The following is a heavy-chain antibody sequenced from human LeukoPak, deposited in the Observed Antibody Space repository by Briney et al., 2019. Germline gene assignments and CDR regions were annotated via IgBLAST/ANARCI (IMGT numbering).Heavy chain of an antibody. J-gene: IGHJ5*02. CDR3: ARSLWFGEWWFDP. Sequence: SETLSLTCTVSGGSISSYYWSWIRQPPGKGLEWIGYIYYSGSTNYNPSLKSRVTISVDTSKNQFSLKLSSVTAADMAVYYCARSLWFGEWWFDPWGQGTLVTVSS. CDR1: GGSISSYY. CDR2: IYYSGST. V-gene: IGHV4-59*01. D-gene: IGHD3-10*01.